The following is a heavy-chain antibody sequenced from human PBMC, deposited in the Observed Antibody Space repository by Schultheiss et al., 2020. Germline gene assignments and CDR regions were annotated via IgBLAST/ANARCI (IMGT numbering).Heavy chain of an antibody. CDR2: IKSKTDGGTT. J-gene: IGHJ4*02. D-gene: IGHD3-9*01. Sequence: GGSLRLSCAASGFTFDDYAMHWVRQAPGKGLEWVGRIKSKTDGGTTDYAAPVKGRFTISRDDSKNTLYLQMNSLRAEDSAVYYCARGFAGGLLTGYYSYWGQGTLVTVSS. V-gene: IGHV3-15*07. CDR3: ARGFAGGLLTGYYSY. CDR1: GFTFDDYA.